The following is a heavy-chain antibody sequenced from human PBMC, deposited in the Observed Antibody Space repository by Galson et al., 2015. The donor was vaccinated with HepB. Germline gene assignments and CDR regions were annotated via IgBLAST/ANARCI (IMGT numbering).Heavy chain of an antibody. D-gene: IGHD3-22*01. Sequence: SLRLSCAASGFTFSGSSMHWVRQASGRGLEWVGRISSKDNNYATAYAASLKGRFTIFRDDSKSTAYLQMNSLKTEDTAVYYCTRPYDSSGYYDGWGQGTRVTVSS. V-gene: IGHV3-73*01. CDR1: GFTFSGSS. J-gene: IGHJ4*02. CDR2: ISSKDNNYAT. CDR3: TRPYDSSGYYDG.